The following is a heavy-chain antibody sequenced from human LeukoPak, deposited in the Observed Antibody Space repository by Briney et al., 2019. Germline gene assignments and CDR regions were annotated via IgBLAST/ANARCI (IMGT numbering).Heavy chain of an antibody. CDR3: ARGSGSSWTFDY. V-gene: IGHV4-38-2*01. Sequence: SETLSLTCAVSGYSISSGYYWGWIRQPPGKGLEWIGSIYHSGSTYYNPSLKSRVTISVDTSKNQFSLKLSSVTAADTAVYYCARGSGSSWTFDYWGQGTLVTVSS. CDR1: GYSISSGYY. D-gene: IGHD6-13*01. J-gene: IGHJ4*02. CDR2: IYHSGST.